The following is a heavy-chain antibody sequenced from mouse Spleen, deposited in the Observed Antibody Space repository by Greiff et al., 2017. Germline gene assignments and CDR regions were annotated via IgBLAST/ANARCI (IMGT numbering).Heavy chain of an antibody. CDR1: GFTFSSYA. CDR3: ARGGGYDYDGAWFAY. D-gene: IGHD2-4*01. Sequence: EVQVVESGGDLVKPGGSLKLSCAASGFTFSSYAMSWVRQTPEKRLEWVASISSGGSTYYPDSVKGRFTISRDNARNILYLQMSSLRSEDTAMYYCARGGGYDYDGAWFAYWGQGTLVTVSA. J-gene: IGHJ3*01. CDR2: ISSGGST. V-gene: IGHV5-6-5*01.